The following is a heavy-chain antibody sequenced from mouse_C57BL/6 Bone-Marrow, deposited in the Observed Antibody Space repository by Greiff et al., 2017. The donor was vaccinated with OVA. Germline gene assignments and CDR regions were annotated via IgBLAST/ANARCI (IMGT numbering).Heavy chain of an antibody. CDR2: ISDGGSYT. J-gene: IGHJ2*01. Sequence: EVQLVESGGGLVKPGGSLKLSCAASGFTFSSYAMSWVRQTPEKRLEWVATISDGGSYTYYPDNVKGRFTISRDNAKNNLYLQMSHLKSEDTAMYYCARGGAYGNWGQGTTLTVSS. V-gene: IGHV5-4*01. CDR3: ARGGAYGN. D-gene: IGHD2-1*01. CDR1: GFTFSSYA.